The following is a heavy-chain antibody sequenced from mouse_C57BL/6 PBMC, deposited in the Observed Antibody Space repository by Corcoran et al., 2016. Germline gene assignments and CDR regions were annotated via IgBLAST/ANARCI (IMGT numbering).Heavy chain of an antibody. CDR1: GYTFTDYY. CDR2: INPNNGGT. D-gene: IGHD2-4*01. CDR3: ARNYDYAWFAY. V-gene: IGHV1-26*01. Sequence: ELQLQQSGPELVKPGASVKISCKASGYTFTDYYMNWVKQSHGKSLEWIGDINPNNGGTSYNQKFKGKAKLTVDKSSSTAYMELRSLTSEDSAVYYCARNYDYAWFAYWGQGTLVTVSA. J-gene: IGHJ3*01.